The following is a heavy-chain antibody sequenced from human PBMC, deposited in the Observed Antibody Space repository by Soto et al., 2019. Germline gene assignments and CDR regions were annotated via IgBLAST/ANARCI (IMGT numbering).Heavy chain of an antibody. CDR3: ARVVPGAEAWFGP. V-gene: IGHV1-2*02. D-gene: IGHD2-2*01. CDR2: ISLYSDGT. CDR1: GYTFTGYY. J-gene: IGHJ5*02. Sequence: GASVKVSCKASGYTFTGYYMHWVRQAPGQPLEWLGWISLYSDGTNYAQKFQGRVSMTTDTSTTIAYMELRSLRSDDTAVYYCARVVPGAEAWFGPWGQGTLVTVSS.